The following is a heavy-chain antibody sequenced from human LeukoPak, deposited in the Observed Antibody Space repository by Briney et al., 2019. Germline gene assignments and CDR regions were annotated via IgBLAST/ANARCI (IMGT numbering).Heavy chain of an antibody. V-gene: IGHV4-61*02. CDR1: GGSISSGSYY. Sequence: PSQTLSLTXTVSGGSISSGSYYWSWIRQPAGKGLEWIGRIYTSGSTNYNPSLKSRVTISVDTSKNQFSLKLSSVTAADTAVYYCARDRSVCGGNPDYWGQGTLVTVSS. D-gene: IGHD4-23*01. CDR2: IYTSGST. J-gene: IGHJ4*02. CDR3: ARDRSVCGGNPDY.